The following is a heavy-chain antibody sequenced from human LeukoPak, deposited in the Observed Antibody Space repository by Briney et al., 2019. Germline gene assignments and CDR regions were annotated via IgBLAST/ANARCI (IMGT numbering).Heavy chain of an antibody. V-gene: IGHV3-30*03. CDR2: ISYDGSNK. CDR3: ARESLSSGWSFDY. J-gene: IGHJ4*02. Sequence: PGGSLRLSCPASGFTFSDYYMSWIRQAPGKGLEWVAVISYDGSNKYYADSVKGRFTISRDNSKNTLYLQMNSLRAEDTAVYYCARESLSSGWSFDYWGQGTLVTVSS. CDR1: GFTFSDYY. D-gene: IGHD6-19*01.